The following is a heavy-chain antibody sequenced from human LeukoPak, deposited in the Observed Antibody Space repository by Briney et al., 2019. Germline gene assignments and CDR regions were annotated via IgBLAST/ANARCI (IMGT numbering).Heavy chain of an antibody. D-gene: IGHD2-2*02. J-gene: IGHJ4*02. CDR3: ARDDTADYFDY. CDR1: GFTFSDYS. CDR2: IKQDGSEK. Sequence: PGGSLRLSCAASGFTFSDYSMNWVRQAPGKGLEWVANIKQDGSEKYYVDSVKGRFTISRDNAKNSLYLQMNSLRAEDTAVYYCARDDTADYFDYWGQGTLVTVSS. V-gene: IGHV3-7*01.